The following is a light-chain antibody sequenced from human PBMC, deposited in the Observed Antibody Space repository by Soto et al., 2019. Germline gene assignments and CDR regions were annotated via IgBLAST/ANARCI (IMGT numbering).Light chain of an antibody. Sequence: IVLTQSPGTLSLSPGERATLSCRASQSVDSNYLAWYQQKPGQAPRLLIYGGSRRATGIPDRFSGGGSGTDFTLTISRLEPEDYAVYYCQYYFTGMFGQGTMVDI. CDR2: GGS. J-gene: IGKJ1*01. V-gene: IGKV3-20*01. CDR1: QSVDSNY. CDR3: QYYFTGM.